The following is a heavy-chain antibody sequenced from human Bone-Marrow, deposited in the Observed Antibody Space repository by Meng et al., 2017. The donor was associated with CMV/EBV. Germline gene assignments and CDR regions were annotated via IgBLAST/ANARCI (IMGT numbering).Heavy chain of an antibody. D-gene: IGHD4-23*01. CDR2: ISSSSSYI. V-gene: IGHV3-21*01. Sequence: GGSLRLSCAASGFTFSSYSMNWVRQAPGKGLEWVSSISSSSSYIYYADSVKGRFTISRDNAKNSLYLQMNSLRAEDTAVYYCARVQPTVVTQGDDAFDIWGQGTMVTVSS. CDR1: GFTFSSYS. J-gene: IGHJ3*02. CDR3: ARVQPTVVTQGDDAFDI.